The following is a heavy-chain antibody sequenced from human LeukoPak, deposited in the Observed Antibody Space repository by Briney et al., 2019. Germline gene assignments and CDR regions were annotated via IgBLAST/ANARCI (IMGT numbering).Heavy chain of an antibody. V-gene: IGHV1-69*04. CDR2: IIPILVIA. D-gene: IGHD3-22*01. CDR3: ARIVTMIVVVTTQEYDAFDI. CDR1: VGTFITYA. J-gene: IGHJ3*02. Sequence: SVTVSSMASVGTFITYAICWVRQAPRQGRWWMGRIIPILVIANYAQKFQGRVTIHADKTTSTAYMEMSRLTPEDTAVYYCARIVTMIVVVTTQEYDAFDIWGQGTMVTVSS.